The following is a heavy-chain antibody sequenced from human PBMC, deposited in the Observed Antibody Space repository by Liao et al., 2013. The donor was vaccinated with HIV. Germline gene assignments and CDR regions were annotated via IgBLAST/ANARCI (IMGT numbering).Heavy chain of an antibody. CDR2: LHYSGSM. CDR1: GDSTYSDTHY. J-gene: IGHJ2*01. D-gene: IGHD5-18*01. Sequence: QLQLHESGPRLVKPSETLSLTCSVTGDSTYSDTHYWAWIRQAPGKGLEWIGSLHYSGSMYYNPTLRGRLTLSVDKFNNQFFLNLNSVTAADTAVYFCARGGGNTGYDPFYWYFDLWGRGTLVTVSS. V-gene: IGHV4-39*07. CDR3: ARGGGNTGYDPFYWYFDL.